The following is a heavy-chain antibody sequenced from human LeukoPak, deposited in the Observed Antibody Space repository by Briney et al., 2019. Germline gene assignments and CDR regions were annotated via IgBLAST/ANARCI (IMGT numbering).Heavy chain of an antibody. CDR2: IRYDGSNK. CDR1: GFTFSSYG. J-gene: IGHJ3*02. Sequence: PGGSLRLSCAASGFTFSSYGMHWVRQAPGKGLEWVAFIRYDGSNKYYADSVKGRFIISRDNSKNTLYLQMNSLRAEDTAVYYCAAPLRYFDWLSREGAFDIWGQGTMVTVSS. V-gene: IGHV3-30*02. D-gene: IGHD3-9*01. CDR3: AAPLRYFDWLSREGAFDI.